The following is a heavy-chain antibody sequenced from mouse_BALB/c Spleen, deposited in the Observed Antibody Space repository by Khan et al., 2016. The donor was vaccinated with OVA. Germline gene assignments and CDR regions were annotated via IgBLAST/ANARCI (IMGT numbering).Heavy chain of an antibody. V-gene: IGHV3-2*02. J-gene: IGHJ4*01. CDR1: GYSITSDYA. Sequence: EVQLQESGPGLVKPSQSLSLTCTVTGYSITSDYAWNWIRQFPGNKLEWMGYISSTGSTSYNPSLKSRISFTRDTSKNQFFLQLKSVTNEDTATYYCARSLYYSYGYALDCWGRGTSVTVSS. D-gene: IGHD2-14*01. CDR2: ISSTGST. CDR3: ARSLYYSYGYALDC.